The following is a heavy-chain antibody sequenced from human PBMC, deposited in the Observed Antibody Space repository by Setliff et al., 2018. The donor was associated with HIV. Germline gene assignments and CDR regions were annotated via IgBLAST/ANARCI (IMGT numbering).Heavy chain of an antibody. D-gene: IGHD2-21*02. V-gene: IGHV4-59*08. CDR2: IYYSGST. J-gene: IGHJ3*02. CDR3: ARLLQGGNYAFDI. CDR1: GGSIVRYY. Sequence: PSETLSLTCTVSGGSIVRYYWTWIRQPPGKGPEWIGYIYYSGSTNYNPSLKSRVIISVDTSKMQFSLKLRSVTAADTAMYYCARLLQGGNYAFDIWGQGTMVTVSS.